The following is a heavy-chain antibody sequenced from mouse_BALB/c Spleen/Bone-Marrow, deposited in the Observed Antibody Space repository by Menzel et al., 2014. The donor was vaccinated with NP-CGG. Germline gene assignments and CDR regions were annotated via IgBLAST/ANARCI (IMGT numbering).Heavy chain of an antibody. D-gene: IGHD2-4*01. J-gene: IGHJ4*01. CDR2: IYPGGGYT. CDR3: ARDMITTRAMDY. V-gene: IGHV1-63*02. CDR1: GYTFTNYW. Sequence: QVQLQQSGAELVRPGTSVKISCKASGYTFTNYWLGWVKQRPGHGLEWIGDIYPGGGYTDYNEKFKGKATLTADTSSSTAYMQLSSLTSEDSAVYFRARDMITTRAMDYWGQGTSVTVSS.